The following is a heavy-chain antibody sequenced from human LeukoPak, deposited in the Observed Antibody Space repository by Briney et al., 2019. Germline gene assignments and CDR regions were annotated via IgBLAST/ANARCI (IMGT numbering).Heavy chain of an antibody. J-gene: IGHJ4*02. CDR1: GFTFSSYW. CDR2: ISWNSGSI. Sequence: GGSLRLSCAASGFTFSSYWMHWVRQAPGKGLVWVSGISWNSGSIAYVDSVKGRFTISRDNAKNSLYLQMNSLRAEDTALYYCAKATGSGWYIDYWGQGTLVTVSS. CDR3: AKATGSGWYIDY. V-gene: IGHV3-9*01. D-gene: IGHD6-19*01.